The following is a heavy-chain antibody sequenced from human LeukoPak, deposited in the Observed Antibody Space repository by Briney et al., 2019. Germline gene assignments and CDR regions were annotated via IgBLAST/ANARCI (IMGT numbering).Heavy chain of an antibody. Sequence: SETLSLTCTVSGGSISSGGYYWSWIRQHPGKGLEWIGYIYYSGSTYYNPSLKSRVTISVDTSKNQFSLKLSSVTAADTAVYYCARWVYTMVRGPNDAFDNWGQGTMVTVSS. CDR3: ARWVYTMVRGPNDAFDN. D-gene: IGHD3-10*01. CDR2: IYYSGST. V-gene: IGHV4-31*03. CDR1: GGSISSGGYY. J-gene: IGHJ3*02.